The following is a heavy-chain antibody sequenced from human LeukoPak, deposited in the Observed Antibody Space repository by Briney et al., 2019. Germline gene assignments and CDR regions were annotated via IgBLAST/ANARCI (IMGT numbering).Heavy chain of an antibody. CDR1: GGSFSGYY. CDR2: INHSGST. Sequence: SETLSLTCAVYGGSFSGYYWSWIRQPPGKGREWIGEINHSGSTNYNPSLKSRVTISVDTSKNQFSLKLSSVTAADTAVYYCARGSSGLTGTTLNWFDPWGQGTLVTVSS. V-gene: IGHV4-34*01. J-gene: IGHJ5*02. CDR3: ARGSSGLTGTTLNWFDP. D-gene: IGHD1-20*01.